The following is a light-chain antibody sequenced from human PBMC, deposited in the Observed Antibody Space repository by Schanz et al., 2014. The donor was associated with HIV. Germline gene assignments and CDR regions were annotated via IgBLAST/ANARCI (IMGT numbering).Light chain of an antibody. CDR1: SSNIGAGYD. V-gene: IGLV1-40*01. CDR3: SSYATTKDVL. Sequence: QSVLTQPPSVSGAPGQRVTISCTGSSSNIGAGYDVHWYQQLPGTAPKLLIYGNSNRPSGVPDRFSGSKSGTSASLAITGLQAEDEADYYCSSYATTKDVLFGGGTKVTVL. CDR2: GNS. J-gene: IGLJ2*01.